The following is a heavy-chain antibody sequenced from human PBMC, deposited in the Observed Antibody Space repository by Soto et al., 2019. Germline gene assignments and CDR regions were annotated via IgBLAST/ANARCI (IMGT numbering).Heavy chain of an antibody. CDR3: ARDLGIAAAGTTDY. Sequence: GASVKVSCKASGGTFSSYAISWVRQAPGQGLEWMGGIIPIFGTANYAQKFQGRVTITADESTSTAYMELSSLRSEDTAVYYCARDLGIAAAGTTDYWGQGTLVTVSS. CDR2: IIPIFGTA. D-gene: IGHD6-13*01. J-gene: IGHJ4*02. CDR1: GGTFSSYA. V-gene: IGHV1-69*13.